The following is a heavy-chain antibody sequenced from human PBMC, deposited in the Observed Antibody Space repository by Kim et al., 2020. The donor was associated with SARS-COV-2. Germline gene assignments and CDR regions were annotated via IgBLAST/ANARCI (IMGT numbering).Heavy chain of an antibody. D-gene: IGHD3-3*01. Sequence: DSVRGRFTIARDNSNNTVYLQMSSLRVEDTAVYYCARDLDQHIVGYYFDQWGQGALVTVSS. V-gene: IGHV3-23*01. J-gene: IGHJ4*02. CDR3: ARDLDQHIVGYYFDQ.